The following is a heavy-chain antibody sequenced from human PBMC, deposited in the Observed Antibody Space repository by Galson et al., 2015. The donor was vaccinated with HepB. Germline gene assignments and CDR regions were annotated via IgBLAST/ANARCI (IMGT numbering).Heavy chain of an antibody. Sequence: SLRLSCAASGFTFDDYTMHWVRQAPGKGLEWVSLISWDGGSTYYADSVKGRFTISRDNSKNSLYLQMNSLRTEDTALYYCAKDHPRESPLYDFWSGYRGYGMDVWGQGTTVTVSS. CDR3: AKDHPRESPLYDFWSGYRGYGMDV. CDR1: GFTFDDYT. D-gene: IGHD3-3*01. CDR2: ISWDGGST. J-gene: IGHJ6*02. V-gene: IGHV3-43*01.